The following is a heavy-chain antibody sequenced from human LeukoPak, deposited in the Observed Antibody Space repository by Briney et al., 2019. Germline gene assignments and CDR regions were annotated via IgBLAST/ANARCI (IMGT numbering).Heavy chain of an antibody. J-gene: IGHJ4*02. V-gene: IGHV4-38-2*01. D-gene: IGHD6-13*01. CDR1: GYSISGGYY. CDR3: ARMCSSSWYLNY. Sequence: SETLSLTCAVSGYSISGGYYWDWIRQPPGKGLEWIGTIYHSGTTYYNPSLKSRVTISVDTSKNQFSLKLSSVTAADTAVYYCARMCSSSWYLNYWGQRTLVTLSS. CDR2: IYHSGTT.